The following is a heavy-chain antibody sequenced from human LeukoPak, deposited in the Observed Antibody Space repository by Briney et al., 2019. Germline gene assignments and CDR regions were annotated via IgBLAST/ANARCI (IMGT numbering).Heavy chain of an antibody. J-gene: IGHJ2*01. CDR2: IYYSGST. V-gene: IGHV4-59*01. CDR1: GGSISSYY. D-gene: IGHD3-22*01. CDR3: ARDYYDSSGYYPSRNYWYFDL. Sequence: SKTLSLTCTVSGGSISSYYWSWIRQPPGKGLEWIGYIYYSGSTNYNPSLKSRVTISVDTSKNQFSLKLSSVTAADTAVYCCARDYYDSSGYYPSRNYWYFDLWGRGTLVTVSS.